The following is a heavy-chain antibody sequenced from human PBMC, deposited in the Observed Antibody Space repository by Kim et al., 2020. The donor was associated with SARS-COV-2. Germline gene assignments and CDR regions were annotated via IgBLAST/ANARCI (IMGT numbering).Heavy chain of an antibody. V-gene: IGHV3-30*18. J-gene: IGHJ5*02. CDR1: GFTFSSYG. Sequence: GGSLRLSCAASGFTFSSYGMHWVRQAPGKGLEWVAIISYDGSNKYYADSVKGRFTISRDNSKNTLYLQMNSLRDEDTAVYYCAKDGALLSPSYNWFDPWGQGTLVTVSS. D-gene: IGHD3-16*01. CDR2: ISYDGSNK. CDR3: AKDGALLSPSYNWFDP.